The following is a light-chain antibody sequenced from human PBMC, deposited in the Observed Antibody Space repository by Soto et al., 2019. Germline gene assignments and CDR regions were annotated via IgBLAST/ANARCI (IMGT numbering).Light chain of an antibody. CDR2: EVS. Sequence: QSALTQPASVSGSPGQSITISCTGTRTDVGGYNFVSWYQQHPGKAPKPIIYEVSNRPSGVSNRFSGSKSDNTASLTISGLQAEDEADYYCCSYVSSKTYVFGTGTKVTVL. CDR1: RTDVGGYNF. V-gene: IGLV2-14*01. J-gene: IGLJ1*01. CDR3: CSYVSSKTYV.